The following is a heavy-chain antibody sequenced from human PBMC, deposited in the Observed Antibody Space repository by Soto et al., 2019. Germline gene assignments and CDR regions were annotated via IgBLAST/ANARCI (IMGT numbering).Heavy chain of an antibody. J-gene: IGHJ4*02. CDR3: GRGTAFGEAVDY. CDR1: GGSISFYY. CDR2: IYYSGTT. D-gene: IGHD3-10*01. V-gene: IGHV4-59*01. Sequence: QVQLQESGPGLVKPSETLSLTCTVSGGSISFYYWTWIRQPPGKGLVWIGYIYYSGTTSYNPSLKSRLTMSRDTSKNQFTLTLSSVNTADTAVYYCGRGTAFGEAVDYWGQGTLVTVSS.